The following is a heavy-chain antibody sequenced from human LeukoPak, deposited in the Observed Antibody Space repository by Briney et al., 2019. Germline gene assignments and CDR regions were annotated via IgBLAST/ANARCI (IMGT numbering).Heavy chain of an antibody. CDR2: MNPNSGNT. D-gene: IGHD3-3*01. CDR1: GYTFTSYD. CDR3: ARSSYDFWSGYFRTLNYYYYYMDV. J-gene: IGHJ6*03. V-gene: IGHV1-8*01. Sequence: ASVMVSCKASGYTFTSYDINWVRQATGQGLEWMGWMNPNSGNTGYAQKFQGRVTMTRNTSISTAYMELSSLRSEDTAVYYCARSSYDFWSGYFRTLNYYYYYMDVWGKGTTVTVSS.